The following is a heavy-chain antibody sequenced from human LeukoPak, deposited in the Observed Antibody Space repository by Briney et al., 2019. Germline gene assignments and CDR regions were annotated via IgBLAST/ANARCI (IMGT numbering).Heavy chain of an antibody. J-gene: IGHJ3*02. V-gene: IGHV4-59*01. CDR2: IYYSGST. Sequence: PSETLSLTCTVSGGSISSYYWSWIRQPPGKGLEWIGYIYYSGSTNYNPSLKSRVTISVDTSKNQFSLKLSSVTAADTAVYYCARARHDAFDIWGQGTMVTVSS. CDR3: ARARHDAFDI. CDR1: GGSISSYY.